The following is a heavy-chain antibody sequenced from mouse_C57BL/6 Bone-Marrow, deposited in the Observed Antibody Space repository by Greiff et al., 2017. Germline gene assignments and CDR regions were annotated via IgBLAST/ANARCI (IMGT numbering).Heavy chain of an antibody. D-gene: IGHD3-2*02. J-gene: IGHJ4*01. CDR1: GYTFTDYY. V-gene: IGHV1-76*01. Sequence: QVQLQQSGAELVRPGASVKLSCKASGYTFTDYYINWVKQRPGQGLEWIARIYPGSGNTYYNEKFKGKATLTAEKSSSTAYMQLSSLTSEDSAVYFCATGQLRLEGAMDYWGQGTSVTVSS. CDR2: IYPGSGNT. CDR3: ATGQLRLEGAMDY.